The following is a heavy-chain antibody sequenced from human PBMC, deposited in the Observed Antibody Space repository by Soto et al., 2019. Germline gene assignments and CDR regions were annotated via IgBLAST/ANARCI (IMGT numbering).Heavy chain of an antibody. CDR2: IYYSGST. D-gene: IGHD2-21*01. J-gene: IGHJ5*02. CDR1: GGSISSGGYY. Sequence: QVQLQESGPGLVKPSQTLSLTCTVSGGSISSGGYYWSWIRQHPGKGLEWIGYIYYSGSTYYNPPLTSXXTXSXXTSKNQFALKLSSVTAADTAVYYCARKYGGGWFDPWGQGTLVTVSS. V-gene: IGHV4-31*03. CDR3: ARKYGGGWFDP.